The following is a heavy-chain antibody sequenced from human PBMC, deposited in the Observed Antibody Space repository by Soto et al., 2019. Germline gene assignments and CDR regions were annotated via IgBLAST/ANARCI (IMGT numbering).Heavy chain of an antibody. V-gene: IGHV4-39*07. J-gene: IGHJ5*02. Sequence: SETLSLTCTVSGGSISSGYSYWCWNRQPPGKGLEWIGEINHSGSTNYNPSLKSRVTISVDTSKNQFSLKLSSVTAADTAVYYCARGQTFLLWFGDNWFDPWGQGTLVTVSS. D-gene: IGHD3-10*01. CDR3: ARGQTFLLWFGDNWFDP. CDR1: GGSISSGYSY. CDR2: INHSGST.